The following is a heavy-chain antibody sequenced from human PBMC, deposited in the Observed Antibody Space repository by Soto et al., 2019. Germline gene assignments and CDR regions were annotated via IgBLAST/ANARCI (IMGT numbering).Heavy chain of an antibody. CDR1: GGTFSSYT. V-gene: IGHV1-69*02. Sequence: QVQLVQSGAEVKKPGSSVKVSCKASGGTFSSYTISWVRQAPGQGLEWMGRIIPILGIANYAQKFQGRVTITADKSTSTAYMELSSLGSEDTAVYYCARTYYYGSGDYYYGMDVWGQGTTVTVSS. J-gene: IGHJ6*02. D-gene: IGHD3-10*01. CDR3: ARTYYYGSGDYYYGMDV. CDR2: IIPILGIA.